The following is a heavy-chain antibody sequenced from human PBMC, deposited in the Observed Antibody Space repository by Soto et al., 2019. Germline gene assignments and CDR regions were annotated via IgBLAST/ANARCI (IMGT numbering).Heavy chain of an antibody. J-gene: IGHJ6*02. V-gene: IGHV1-46*01. D-gene: IGHD3-3*01. CDR2: INPSGGST. CDR1: GYTFTSYY. CDR3: ARDVLRFLEWPHYYGMDV. Sequence: QVQLVQSGAEVKKPGASVKVSCKASGYTFTSYYMHWVRQAPGQGLEWMGIINPSGGSTSYAQKFQGRVTMTRDTSTSTVYMELSSLRSEDTAVYYCARDVLRFLEWPHYYGMDVWGQGTTVTVSS.